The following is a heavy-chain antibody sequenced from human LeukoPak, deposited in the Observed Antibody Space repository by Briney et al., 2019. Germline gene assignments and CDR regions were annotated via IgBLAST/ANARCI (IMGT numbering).Heavy chain of an antibody. V-gene: IGHV4-59*01. D-gene: IGHD5-18*01. CDR2: SSYSGST. CDR3: ARTEESGYSYGYFGYYYYMDV. CDR1: GGSISSYY. Sequence: PSETLSLTCTVSGGSISSYYWTWIRLPPGKGLEWIGYSSYSGSTNYNPSLKSRVTISVDTSKNQFSLKLSSVTAADTAVYYCARTEESGYSYGYFGYYYYMDVWGKGTTVTVSS. J-gene: IGHJ6*03.